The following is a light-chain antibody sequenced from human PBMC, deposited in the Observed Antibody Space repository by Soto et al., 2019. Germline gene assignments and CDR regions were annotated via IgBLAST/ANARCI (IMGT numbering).Light chain of an antibody. J-gene: IGKJ2*01. CDR2: AAS. CDR3: QQTYRAYT. V-gene: IGKV1-39*01. Sequence: DIQMTQSPSSLSASVGDRVTITCRASQSISDYLNWYQQKPGKAPKLLIYAASSLQSGVPSRFSGSRSGTDFTLTISSLQPEDFATYYCQQTYRAYTFGQGTKLEI. CDR1: QSISDY.